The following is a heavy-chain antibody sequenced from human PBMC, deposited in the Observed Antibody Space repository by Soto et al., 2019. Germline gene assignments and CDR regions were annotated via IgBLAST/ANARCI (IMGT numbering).Heavy chain of an antibody. V-gene: IGHV3-15*07. CDR2: IKSKTDGGTT. CDR1: GFIFGHAW. CDR3: STDFYINMIVVPLDY. J-gene: IGHJ4*01. Sequence: EVQLVESGGGLVKPGGSLRLSCAASGFIFGHAWINWVRQAPGKGLEWVGRIKSKTDGGTTDYAAPVKGRFAISRDDSKNIVYMQMNSLKIEDTAVHFCSTDFYINMIVVPLDYWGHGTLVTVS. D-gene: IGHD3-22*01.